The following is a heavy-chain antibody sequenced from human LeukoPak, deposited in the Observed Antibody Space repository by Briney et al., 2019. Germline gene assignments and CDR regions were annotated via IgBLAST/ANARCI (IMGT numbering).Heavy chain of an antibody. J-gene: IGHJ4*02. CDR2: ITDSGGDT. CDR1: GFTFSSCA. CDR3: VKGSSSPRPYYFDY. Sequence: GGSLRLSGAASGFTFSSCAMSWVRQAPGKGLDWFSAITDSGGDTYYADSLKGRFTISRDNSKNTLFLQMNSLRAEDTAVYYCVKGSSSPRPYYFDYWGQGTLVTVSS. V-gene: IGHV3-23*01. D-gene: IGHD3-10*01.